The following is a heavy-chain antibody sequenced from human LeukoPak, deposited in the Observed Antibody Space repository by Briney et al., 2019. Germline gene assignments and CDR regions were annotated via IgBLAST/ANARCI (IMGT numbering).Heavy chain of an antibody. V-gene: IGHV3-53*01. D-gene: IGHD4-17*01. J-gene: IGHJ2*01. Sequence: GGSLRLSCAASGFTVSSYYMSWVRQAPGKGLEWVSVIYIGGMTYYADSVPGRFIISRDDSKNTLYLQMNSLRAEDTAVYYCARCLGGDYVADTYWYFDLWGRGALVTVSS. CDR1: GFTVSSYY. CDR2: IYIGGMT. CDR3: ARCLGGDYVADTYWYFDL.